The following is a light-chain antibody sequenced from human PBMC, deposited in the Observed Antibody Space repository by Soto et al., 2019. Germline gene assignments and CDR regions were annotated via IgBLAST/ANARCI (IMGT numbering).Light chain of an antibody. CDR2: VAS. CDR1: QSVSSN. V-gene: IGKV3-15*01. J-gene: IGKJ2*01. Sequence: EIVMTQSPATLSVSPGERATLSCRASQSVSSNLAWYQQKPGQAPRLLIYVASTRATGIPARFSGSGSGTEFTLTISRLQSEDVADYYCQQYNNWPTYTFGQGTKLAIK. CDR3: QQYNNWPTYT.